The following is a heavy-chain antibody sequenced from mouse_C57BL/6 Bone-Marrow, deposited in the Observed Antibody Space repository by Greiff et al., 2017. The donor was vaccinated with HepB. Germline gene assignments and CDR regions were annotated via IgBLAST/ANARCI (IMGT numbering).Heavy chain of an antibody. Sequence: EVQLVESGGGLVQPGGSLKLSCAASGFTFSDYYMYWVRQTPEKRLEWVAYISNGGGSTYYPDTVKGRFTISRDNAKNTLYLQMSRLKSEDTAMYYCARRGGYDYDVGAMDYWGQGTSVTVSS. J-gene: IGHJ4*01. D-gene: IGHD2-4*01. CDR1: GFTFSDYY. CDR3: ARRGGYDYDVGAMDY. CDR2: ISNGGGST. V-gene: IGHV5-12*01.